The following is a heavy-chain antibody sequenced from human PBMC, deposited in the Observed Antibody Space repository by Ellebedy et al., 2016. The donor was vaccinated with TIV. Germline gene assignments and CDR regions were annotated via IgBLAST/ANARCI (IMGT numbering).Heavy chain of an antibody. Sequence: GESLKISCAASGFTFSSYWMSWVRQAPGKGLEWVANIKQDGSEKYYVDSVKGRFTISRDNSKNTLYLEMSSLRDDDTAVYYCARVFESYSIDYWGQGTLVTVSS. CDR1: GFTFSSYW. J-gene: IGHJ4*02. CDR3: ARVFESYSIDY. V-gene: IGHV3-7*01. D-gene: IGHD3-10*01. CDR2: IKQDGSEK.